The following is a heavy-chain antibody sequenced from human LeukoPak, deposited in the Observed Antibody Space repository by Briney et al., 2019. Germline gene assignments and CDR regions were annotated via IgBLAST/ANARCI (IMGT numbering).Heavy chain of an antibody. D-gene: IGHD6-13*01. CDR1: GGSFSGYY. V-gene: IGHV4-34*01. J-gene: IGHJ4*02. Sequence: PSETLSLTCAVYGGSFSGYYWSWIRQPPGKGLEWIGEINHSGSTNYNPSLKSRVTISVDTSKNQFSLKLSSVTAADTAVYYCARVPASSSWYARSYFDYWGQGTLATVSS. CDR3: ARVPASSSWYARSYFDY. CDR2: INHSGST.